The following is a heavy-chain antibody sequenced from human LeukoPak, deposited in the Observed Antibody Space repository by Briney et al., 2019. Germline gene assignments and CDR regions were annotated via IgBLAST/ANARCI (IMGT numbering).Heavy chain of an antibody. D-gene: IGHD6-6*01. CDR1: GFSISNHW. V-gene: IGHV3-7*01. CDR3: ARIDIAGRLAPLDC. CDR2: IKEDGSEK. Sequence: PGGSLRLSCAASGFSISNHWMTWVRQVPGKGLEWVANIKEDGSEKYYVDSVKGRFTISRDNAKNSLYLQMNSLRAEDTAVYYCARIDIAGRLAPLDCWGQGTLVTVSS. J-gene: IGHJ4*02.